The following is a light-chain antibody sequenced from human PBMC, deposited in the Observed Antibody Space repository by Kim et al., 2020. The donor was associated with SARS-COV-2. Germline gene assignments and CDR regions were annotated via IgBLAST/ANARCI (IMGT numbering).Light chain of an antibody. CDR2: ATS. V-gene: IGKV3-15*01. CDR1: QSVGSY. CDR3: QQYYHWRT. Sequence: SVSPGERATRSCRASQSVGSYLAWYQQKSGQAPRLLIYATSTRATGIPARFSASGSGTEFILTISSLQSEDFGTYYCQQYYHWRTFGQGTKVDIK. J-gene: IGKJ1*01.